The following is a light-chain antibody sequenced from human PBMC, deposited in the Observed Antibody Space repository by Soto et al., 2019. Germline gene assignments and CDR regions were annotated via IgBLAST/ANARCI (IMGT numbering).Light chain of an antibody. CDR2: AAS. CDR1: QRVSSN. Sequence: EIVMTQSPANLSVSPGERATLSCRASQRVSSNLAWYQQKPGQGPTLLISAASTRATGITARFSGSGSGTEFTLVISSIQSEDFSVYYCQQYNKWPPYTFGQGTKVEIK. CDR3: QQYNKWPPYT. J-gene: IGKJ2*01. V-gene: IGKV3-15*01.